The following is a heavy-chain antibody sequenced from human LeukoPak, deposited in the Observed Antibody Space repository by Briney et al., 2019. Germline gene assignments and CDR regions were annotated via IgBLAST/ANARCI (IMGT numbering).Heavy chain of an antibody. CDR1: GYTFTDYY. CDR2: VDPEDGET. V-gene: IGHV1-69-2*01. Sequence: ASVKVSCKVSGYTFTDYYMHWVQQAPGKGLEWMGLVDPEDGETIYAEKFQGRVTITADTSTVTAYMELSSLRSEDTAVYYCARGGGRYSSSGYPIDYWGQGTLVTVSS. CDR3: ARGGGRYSSSGYPIDY. J-gene: IGHJ4*02. D-gene: IGHD3-22*01.